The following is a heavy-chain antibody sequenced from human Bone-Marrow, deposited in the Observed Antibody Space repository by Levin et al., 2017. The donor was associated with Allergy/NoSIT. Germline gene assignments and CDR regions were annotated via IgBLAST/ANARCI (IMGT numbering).Heavy chain of an antibody. J-gene: IGHJ4*02. D-gene: IGHD3-10*01. CDR2: IHNNGRT. Sequence: SCTVSGDSITTSYWNWIRQAPGKGPEWIGQIHNNGRTNYNPSLKSRVTVSMDTSRHQFSLRLTSVTAADTAVYCCARCLSLGSYSYFGVWGQGTLVTVSS. V-gene: IGHV4-4*08. CDR3: ARCLSLGSYSYFGV. CDR1: GDSITTSY.